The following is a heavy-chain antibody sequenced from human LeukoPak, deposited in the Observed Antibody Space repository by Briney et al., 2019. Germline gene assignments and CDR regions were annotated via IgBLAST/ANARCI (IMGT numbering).Heavy chain of an antibody. CDR3: AKGHPYSSSWYSFPAPPFDY. V-gene: IGHV3-23*01. CDR1: GFTLSSYS. D-gene: IGHD6-13*01. Sequence: GGSLRLSCAASGFTLSSYSMSWVRHAPGKGREGCSAISGSGGSTYYADSVKGRLTTSRAHAKNTLYLEMNSLRAEDTAVYYCAKGHPYSSSWYSFPAPPFDYWGRGPLVTVPS. CDR2: ISGSGGST. J-gene: IGHJ4*02.